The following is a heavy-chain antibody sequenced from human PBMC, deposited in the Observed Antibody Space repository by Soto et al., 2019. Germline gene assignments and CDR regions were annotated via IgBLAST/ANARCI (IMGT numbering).Heavy chain of an antibody. V-gene: IGHV1-18*04. CDR3: ARGRPHDY. CDR1: GYTFTSYY. CDR2: LTAYNGNT. Sequence: GASVKVSCKASGYTFTSYYMHWVRQAPGQGLEWMGWLTAYNGNTNYAQKFQGRLTVTTDSFTSTAYMELRSLRSDDTAVYYCARGRPHDYWGQGTLVTVSS. J-gene: IGHJ4*02.